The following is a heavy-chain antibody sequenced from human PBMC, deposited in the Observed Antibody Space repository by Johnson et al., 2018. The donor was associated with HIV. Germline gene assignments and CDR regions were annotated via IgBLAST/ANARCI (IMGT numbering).Heavy chain of an antibody. CDR2: ISYDGSSK. J-gene: IGHJ3*02. V-gene: IGHV3-30*04. CDR3: ARDSEWELGQEGAFDM. D-gene: IGHD1-26*01. Sequence: QVQLVESGGGVVQPGRSLRLSCAASGFTFSSYAIHWVRQAPGKGLEWVAVISYDGSSKDYADSVKGRITISRDNSKNTVYLQLNSLRTEDTAVYYCARDSEWELGQEGAFDMWGQGTMVTVSS. CDR1: GFTFSSYA.